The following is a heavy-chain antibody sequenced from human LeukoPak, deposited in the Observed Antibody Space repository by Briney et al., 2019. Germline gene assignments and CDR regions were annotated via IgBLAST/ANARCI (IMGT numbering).Heavy chain of an antibody. CDR2: ISSSSSYI. V-gene: IGHV3-21*01. CDR1: GFTFSSYS. CDR3: ARDYYDDVWGSYRLFDY. J-gene: IGHJ4*02. Sequence: SGGSLRLSCAASGFTFSSYSMTWVRQAPGKGLEWVSSISSSSSYIYYADSVKGRFTISRDNAKNSLYLQMNSLRSEDTAVYYCARDYYDDVWGSYRLFDYWGQGTLVTVSS. D-gene: IGHD3-16*02.